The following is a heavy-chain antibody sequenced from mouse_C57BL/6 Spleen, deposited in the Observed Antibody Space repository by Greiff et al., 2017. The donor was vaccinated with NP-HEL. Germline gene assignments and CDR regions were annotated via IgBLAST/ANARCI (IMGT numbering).Heavy chain of an antibody. Sequence: VQGVESGPGLVQPSQSLSITCTVSGFSLTSYGVHWVRQSPGKGLEWLGVIWRGGSTDYNAAFMSRLSITKDNSKSQVFFKMNSLQADDTAIYYCAKNAYDYEGMDYWGQGTSVTVSS. CDR3: AKNAYDYEGMDY. V-gene: IGHV2-5*01. J-gene: IGHJ4*01. CDR1: GFSLTSYG. CDR2: IWRGGST. D-gene: IGHD2-4*01.